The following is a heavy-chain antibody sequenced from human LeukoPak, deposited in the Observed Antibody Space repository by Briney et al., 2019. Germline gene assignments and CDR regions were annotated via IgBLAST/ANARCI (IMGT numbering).Heavy chain of an antibody. CDR3: ARIGYSSSSLYY. CDR2: IKQDGSKK. Sequence: GGSLRLSCAASGFIFNNYWMTWVRQAPGKGLEWVANIKQDGSKKYYVDSVKGRFTISRDNARNSLFLQMNGLRAEDTAVYYCARIGYSSSSLYYWGQGTPLVTVSS. J-gene: IGHJ4*02. CDR1: GFIFNNYW. V-gene: IGHV3-7*01. D-gene: IGHD6-6*01.